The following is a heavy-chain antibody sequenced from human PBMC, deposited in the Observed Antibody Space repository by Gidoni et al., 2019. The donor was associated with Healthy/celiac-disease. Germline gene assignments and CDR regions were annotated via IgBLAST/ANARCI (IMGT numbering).Heavy chain of an antibody. CDR2: ISGSDGST. J-gene: IGHJ6*03. V-gene: IGHV3-23*01. Sequence: EGQLLEAGGGLVQPGVSRRLYCAASGFTFRSDAMSWVRRAPGKGREGVSVISGSDGSTYYADSVKGRFTISRDYSKNTLYLQMNSLRAEDTAVYYCAKGEQLGRTYYYYYMDVWGKGTTVTVSS. CDR1: GFTFRSDA. CDR3: AKGEQLGRTYYYYYMDV. D-gene: IGHD5-18*01.